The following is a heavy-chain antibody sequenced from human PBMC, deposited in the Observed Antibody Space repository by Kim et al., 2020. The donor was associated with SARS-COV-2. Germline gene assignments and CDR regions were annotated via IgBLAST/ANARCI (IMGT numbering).Heavy chain of an antibody. Sequence: GESLKISCKGSGHTFTNHWIAWVRQMPGKGLEWMGFIHTETSDSRYSPSFQGQVTISVDKSINTAYLQWSSLKASDTAMYYCARLGPGAGYTSGWYGMDVWGQGTTVAVSS. CDR3: ARLGPGAGYTSGWYGMDV. D-gene: IGHD6-19*01. V-gene: IGHV5-51*01. CDR1: GHTFTNHW. CDR2: IHTETSDS. J-gene: IGHJ6*02.